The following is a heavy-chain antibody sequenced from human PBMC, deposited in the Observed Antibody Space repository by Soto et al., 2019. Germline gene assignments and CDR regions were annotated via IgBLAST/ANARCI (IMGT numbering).Heavy chain of an antibody. D-gene: IGHD6-19*01. CDR3: ARQRSSGGPETPYFDS. J-gene: IGHJ4*02. V-gene: IGHV1-18*01. CDR2: IGANEGNT. CDR1: GFTLITYG. Sequence: QVQLVQSGPELKKPGASVKVSCKASGFTLITYGIDWVRQAPGKGLEWMGWIGANEGNTNFAQKLQGRVTLTTDTSTGTAYMVLRCLRSDDTALYYCARQRSSGGPETPYFDSWGQGTLVTVAS.